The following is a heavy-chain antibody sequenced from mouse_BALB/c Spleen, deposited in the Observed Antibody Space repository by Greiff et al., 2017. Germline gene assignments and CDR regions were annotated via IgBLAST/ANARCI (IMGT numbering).Heavy chain of an antibody. CDR2: ISSGGSYT. V-gene: IGHV5-9-4*01. Sequence: EVQLVESGGGLVKPGGSLKLSCAASGFTFSSYAMSWVRQSPEKRLEWVAEISSGGSYTYYPDTVTGRFTIARDNAKNTLYLEMSSLTSEDTAMYYCAGAASPASDAMDYWGQGTSVTVSS. CDR3: AGAASPASDAMDY. J-gene: IGHJ4*01. CDR1: GFTFSSYA. D-gene: IGHD6-1*01.